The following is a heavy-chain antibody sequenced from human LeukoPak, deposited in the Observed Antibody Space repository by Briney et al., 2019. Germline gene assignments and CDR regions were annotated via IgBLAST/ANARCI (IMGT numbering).Heavy chain of an antibody. CDR3: AREWGLSEARGAFDI. D-gene: IGHD3-10*01. Sequence: SETLSLTCTVSGYSISSGYYWGWIRQPPGKGLEWIGYIYHSGSTYYNPSLKSRVTISVDRSKNQFSLKLSSVTAADTAVYYCAREWGLSEARGAFDIWGQGTMVTVSS. V-gene: IGHV4-38-2*02. CDR1: GYSISSGYY. CDR2: IYHSGST. J-gene: IGHJ3*02.